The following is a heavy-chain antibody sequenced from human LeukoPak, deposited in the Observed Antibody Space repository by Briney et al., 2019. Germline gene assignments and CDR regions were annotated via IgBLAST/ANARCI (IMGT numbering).Heavy chain of an antibody. J-gene: IGHJ4*02. Sequence: PGGSLRLSCAASGITFRSYGMHWVRQAPGKGLEWVAVISYDGSIKYYADSVKGRFTISRDNSKNTLYLQMHSLRAEDTAVYYCAKDDGLYYFDSWGQGTLVTVSS. CDR2: ISYDGSIK. D-gene: IGHD5-24*01. CDR1: GITFRSYG. CDR3: AKDDGLYYFDS. V-gene: IGHV3-30*18.